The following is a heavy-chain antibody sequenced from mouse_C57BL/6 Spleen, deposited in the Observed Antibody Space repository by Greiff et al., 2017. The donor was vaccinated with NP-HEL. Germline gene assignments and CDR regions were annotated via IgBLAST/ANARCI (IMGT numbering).Heavy chain of an antibody. CDR2: IDPETGGT. V-gene: IGHV1-15*01. CDR1: GYTFTDYE. Sequence: QVQLKESGAELVRPGASVTLSCKASGYTFTDYEMHWVKQTPVHGLEWIGAIDPETGGTAYNQKFKGKAILTADKSSSTAYMELRSLTSEDSAVYYCTREEYDYPWFAYWGQGTLVTVSA. D-gene: IGHD2-4*01. J-gene: IGHJ3*01. CDR3: TREEYDYPWFAY.